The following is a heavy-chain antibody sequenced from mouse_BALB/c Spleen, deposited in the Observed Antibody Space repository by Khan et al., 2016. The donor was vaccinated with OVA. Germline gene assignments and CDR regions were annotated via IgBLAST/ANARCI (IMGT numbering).Heavy chain of an antibody. J-gene: IGHJ2*01. D-gene: IGHD1-1*01. CDR2: ISYSGNT. CDR3: ARVYGGDFDY. Sequence: EVQLQESGPGLVKPSQSLSLTCTVTGYSITSDYAWNWIRQFPGNKLEWMGHISYSGNTKYNPSLKSRISLTRDTSKNQFFLQLNSGTTEDTAPYYWARVYGGDFDYWGQGTTLTVSS. V-gene: IGHV3-2*02. CDR1: GYSITSDYA.